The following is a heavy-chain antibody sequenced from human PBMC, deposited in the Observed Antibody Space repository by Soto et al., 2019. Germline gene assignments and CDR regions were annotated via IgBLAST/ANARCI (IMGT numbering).Heavy chain of an antibody. J-gene: IGHJ4*02. D-gene: IGHD2-2*01. Sequence: LRLSCTVSGFAFNNYGINWVRQAPGKGLEWVSSISRSDYTYYSDSVTGRFTISRDNAKNSVSLQMNTLRVEDTAVYYCAREDSIIIPAVSDFWGQGTLVTVSS. V-gene: IGHV3-21*01. CDR1: GFAFNNYG. CDR2: ISRSDYT. CDR3: AREDSIIIPAVSDF.